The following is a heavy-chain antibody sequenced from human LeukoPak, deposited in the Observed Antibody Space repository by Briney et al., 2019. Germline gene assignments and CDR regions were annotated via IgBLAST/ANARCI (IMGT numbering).Heavy chain of an antibody. J-gene: IGHJ4*02. CDR1: GFTFSSYS. V-gene: IGHV3-21*01. CDR3: ARGRLGSSGRYYFDY. CDR2: ISSSSSYI. Sequence: PGGSLRLSCAASGFTFSSYSMNWVRQAPGKGLEWVSSISSSSSYIYYADSVKGRFTISRDNAKNSLYLQMNSLRAEDTAVYYCARGRLGSSGRYYFDYWGQGTLVTVSS. D-gene: IGHD6-19*01.